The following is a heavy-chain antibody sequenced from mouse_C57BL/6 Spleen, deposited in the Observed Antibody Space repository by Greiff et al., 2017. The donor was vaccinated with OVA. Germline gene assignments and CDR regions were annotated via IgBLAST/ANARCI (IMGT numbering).Heavy chain of an antibody. Sequence: QVQLQQSGPGLVAPSQSLSITCTVSGFSLTSYGVHWVRQPPGKGLEWLVVIWSDGSTTYNSALKSRLSISKDNSKNQVFLIMNSLQTDDTAMYYCARQRHYGNSYAMDYWGQGTSVTVSS. CDR3: ARQRHYGNSYAMDY. CDR1: GFSLTSYG. CDR2: IWSDGST. D-gene: IGHD1-1*01. J-gene: IGHJ4*01. V-gene: IGHV2-6*03.